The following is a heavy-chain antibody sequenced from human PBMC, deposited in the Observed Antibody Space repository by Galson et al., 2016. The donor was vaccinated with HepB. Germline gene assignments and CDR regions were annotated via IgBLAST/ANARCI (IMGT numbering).Heavy chain of an antibody. D-gene: IGHD3-16*01. V-gene: IGHV4-59*01. CDR2: IYYNGNT. CDR1: GGSINSYY. CDR3: ARELRVAAGSYYVGMDV. J-gene: IGHJ6*02. Sequence: LSLTCAVSGGSINSYYWSWIRQSPGKGLEWIGYIYYNGNTHYNPSLESRVTLSVDTSKNQVSLKLSSVTAADTAVYYCARELRVAAGSYYVGMDVWGRGTTVTVSS.